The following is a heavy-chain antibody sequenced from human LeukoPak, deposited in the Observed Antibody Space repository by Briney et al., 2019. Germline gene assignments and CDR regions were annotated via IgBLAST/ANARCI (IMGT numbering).Heavy chain of an antibody. Sequence: PGGSLRLSCAASGFTFSSYSMNWVRQAPGKGLEWVSSISSSSSYIYYADSVKGRFTISRDNSKNTLYLQMNSLRAEDTAIYYCAKYSQLLSGYYFDFWGQGTLVIVSS. J-gene: IGHJ4*02. CDR2: ISSSSSYI. CDR3: AKYSQLLSGYYFDF. V-gene: IGHV3-21*04. D-gene: IGHD2-2*01. CDR1: GFTFSSYS.